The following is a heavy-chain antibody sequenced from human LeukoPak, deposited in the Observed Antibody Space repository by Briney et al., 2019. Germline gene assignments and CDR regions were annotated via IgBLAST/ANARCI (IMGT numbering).Heavy chain of an antibody. V-gene: IGHV4-59*08. J-gene: IGHJ4*02. CDR1: GGSISSYY. D-gene: IGHD6-13*01. Sequence: ASETLSLTCTVSGGSISSYYWSWIRQPPGKGLEWIGYIYYSGSTNYNPSLKSRVTISVDTSKNQFSLKLSSVTAADTAVYYCARRGVSSSWYRYWGQGTLVTVSS. CDR2: IYYSGST. CDR3: ARRGVSSSWYRY.